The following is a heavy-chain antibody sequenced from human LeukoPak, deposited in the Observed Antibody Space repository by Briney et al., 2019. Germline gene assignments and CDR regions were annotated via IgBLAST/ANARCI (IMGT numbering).Heavy chain of an antibody. V-gene: IGHV3-30*18. D-gene: IGHD3-10*01. CDR2: ISSDGYRT. CDR1: GFPFSTYD. CDR3: AKGLGTGSVLARPLHY. Sequence: HPGGSLRPSCAASGFPFSTYDMHWVRQAPDKGLQWVAVISSDGYRTDYPDSVRGRFTISRDNFKNTVDLQMISVTAEDTAMYFCAKGLGTGSVLARPLHYWGQGTLVTVSS. J-gene: IGHJ4*02.